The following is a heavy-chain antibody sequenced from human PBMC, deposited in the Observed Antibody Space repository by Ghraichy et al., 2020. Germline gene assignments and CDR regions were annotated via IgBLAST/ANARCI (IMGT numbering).Heavy chain of an antibody. CDR1: GFTFSSYW. Sequence: LSLTCAASGFTFSSYWMIWVRQAPGKGLEWVANINQDESEKYYVDSVKGRFTISRDNAKNSLYLQMNSLRAEDTAVYYCAREGAGGDYWCQGTLVTVSS. CDR2: INQDESEK. J-gene: IGHJ4*02. CDR3: AREGAGGDY. D-gene: IGHD6-13*01. V-gene: IGHV3-7*03.